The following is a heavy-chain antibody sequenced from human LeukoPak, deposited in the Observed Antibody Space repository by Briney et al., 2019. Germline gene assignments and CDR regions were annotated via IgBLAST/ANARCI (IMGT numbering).Heavy chain of an antibody. D-gene: IGHD5-18*01. CDR2: IYPGDSDT. CDR1: GCSFTSYW. Sequence: GESLKISCKGSGCSFTSYWIGWVRQMPGKGLEWMGIIYPGDSDTRYSPSFQGQVTISADKSISTAYLQWSSLKASDTAMYYCARRGYSYGYVHYYYYYGMDVWGQGTTVTVSS. J-gene: IGHJ6*02. V-gene: IGHV5-51*01. CDR3: ARRGYSYGYVHYYYYYGMDV.